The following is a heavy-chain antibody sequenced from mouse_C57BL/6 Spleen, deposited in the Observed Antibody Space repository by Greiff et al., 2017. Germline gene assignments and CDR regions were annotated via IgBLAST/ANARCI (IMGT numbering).Heavy chain of an antibody. CDR1: GYAFSSYW. CDR2: IYPGDGDT. CDR3: ARSRSSGYVLVDY. J-gene: IGHJ2*01. Sequence: VQLQQSGAELVKPGASVKISCKASGYAFSSYWMNWVKQRPGKGLEWLGQIYPGDGDTTYNGKFKGKATLTADKSSSTAYMQLSSLTSEDSAVYCCARSRSSGYVLVDYWGQGTTLTVSS. D-gene: IGHD3-2*02. V-gene: IGHV1-80*01.